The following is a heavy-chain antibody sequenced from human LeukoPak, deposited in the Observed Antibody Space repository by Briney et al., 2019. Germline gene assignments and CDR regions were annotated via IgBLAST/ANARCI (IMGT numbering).Heavy chain of an antibody. CDR2: IPSNGGTT. Sequence: PGGSLRLSCSASGFTFSGSAMHWVRQAPGEGLEYVSGIPSNGGTTYYADSVKGRFTISRDNSKNTLYLQMSSLRAEDTAVYFCVRDRVVVTATFDCWGQGTLVTVSS. CDR1: GFTFSGSA. CDR3: VRDRVVVTATFDC. V-gene: IGHV3-64D*06. D-gene: IGHD2-21*02. J-gene: IGHJ4*02.